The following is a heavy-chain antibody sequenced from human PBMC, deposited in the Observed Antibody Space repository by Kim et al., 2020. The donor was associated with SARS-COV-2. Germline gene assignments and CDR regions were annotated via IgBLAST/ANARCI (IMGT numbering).Heavy chain of an antibody. CDR2: ISWNSGSI. Sequence: GGSLRLSCAASGFTFGDYAMHWVRQAPGKGLEWVSGISWNSGSIGYADSVKGRFTISRDNAKNSLYLQMNSLRAEDTALYYCAKDSLGRGSYYGIVEAFDIWGQGTMVTVSS. CDR3: AKDSLGRGSYYGIVEAFDI. J-gene: IGHJ3*02. V-gene: IGHV3-9*01. D-gene: IGHD1-26*01. CDR1: GFTFGDYA.